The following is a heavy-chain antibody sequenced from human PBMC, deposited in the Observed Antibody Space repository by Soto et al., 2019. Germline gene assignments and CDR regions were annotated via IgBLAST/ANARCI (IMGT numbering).Heavy chain of an antibody. Sequence: QVQLVQSGAEVKKPGASVKVSCKASGYTFTSYDNTWVRQATGQGLEWMGWMNPNSGNTGYAQKFQGRFTMTSNTSITTAYMELTSLRSEETAVHYCARERGRGGANYWGQGTLVTFSS. J-gene: IGHJ4*02. CDR1: GYTFTSYD. V-gene: IGHV1-8*01. CDR2: MNPNSGNT. CDR3: ARERGRGGANY. D-gene: IGHD3-16*01.